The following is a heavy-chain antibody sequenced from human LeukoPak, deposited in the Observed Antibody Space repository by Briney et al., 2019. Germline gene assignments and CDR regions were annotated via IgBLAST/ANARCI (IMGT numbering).Heavy chain of an antibody. CDR1: GASVTTYY. D-gene: IGHD3-10*02. Sequence: PSETLSLTCTVSGASVTTYYWSWVRRIAGKGLEWIGRTYVDEATNYHSSFKSRVTMSVDTSKNQISLKLDSLTAADTAVYYCAKVGKNYVFDYWGQGTLVTVSS. CDR3: AKVGKNYVFDY. CDR2: TYVDEAT. V-gene: IGHV4-4*07. J-gene: IGHJ4*02.